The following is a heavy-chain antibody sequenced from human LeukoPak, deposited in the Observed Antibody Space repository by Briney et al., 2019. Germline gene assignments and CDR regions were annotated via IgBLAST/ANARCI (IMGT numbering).Heavy chain of an antibody. J-gene: IGHJ4*02. CDR2: INAGNGNT. Sequence: ASVKVSCKASGYTFTSYAMHWVRQASGQRLEWMGWINAGNGNTKYSQKFQGRVTITRDTSTSTAYMELRSLRSDDTAVYYCVRDYYDSSGYQAEIDYWGQGTLVTVSS. CDR3: VRDYYDSSGYQAEIDY. V-gene: IGHV1-3*01. CDR1: GYTFTSYA. D-gene: IGHD3-22*01.